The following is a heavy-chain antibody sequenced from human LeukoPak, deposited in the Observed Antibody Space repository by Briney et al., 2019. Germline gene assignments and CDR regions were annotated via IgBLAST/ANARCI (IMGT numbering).Heavy chain of an antibody. CDR2: VYQSGHA. V-gene: IGHV4-38-2*02. J-gene: IGHJ4*02. Sequence: PSETLSLTCKLSTYSLSSDLHWSWIRPSPGRGLEWIASVYQSGHAYYSPSLKSRVLISFDTSKKELSLKINSVTATDTALYYCASLRFGDSYFDLWGQGTQVTVSS. CDR1: TYSLSSDLH. D-gene: IGHD3-10*01. CDR3: ASLRFGDSYFDL.